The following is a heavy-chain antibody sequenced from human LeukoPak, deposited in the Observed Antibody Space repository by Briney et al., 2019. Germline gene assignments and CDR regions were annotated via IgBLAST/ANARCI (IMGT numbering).Heavy chain of an antibody. CDR1: GFTFSNYW. D-gene: IGHD3-10*01. CDR2: IKQDGSLR. V-gene: IGHV3-7*01. J-gene: IGHJ4*02. Sequence: QPGGSLRLSCAASGFTFSNYWMSWVRQAPGKGLEWVANIKQDGSLRFYVDSVRGRFTISRDNAQSALYLQMNSLSAEDTAIYYCAKFTRSASGEVYWGRGTLVTVSS. CDR3: AKFTRSASGEVY.